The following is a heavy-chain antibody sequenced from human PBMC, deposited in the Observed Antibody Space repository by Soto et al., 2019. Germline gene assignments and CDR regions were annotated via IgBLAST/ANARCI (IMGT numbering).Heavy chain of an antibody. V-gene: IGHV3-48*02. Sequence: GGSLRLSCAASGFTFSSYSMNWVRQAPGKGLEWVSYISSSSSTIYYADSVKGRFTISRDNAKNSLYLQMNSLRDEDTAVYYCARDPGLVEATKNSSYDYWGQGTLVTVSS. CDR3: ARDPGLVEATKNSSYDY. D-gene: IGHD1-26*01. CDR1: GFTFSSYS. CDR2: ISSSSSTI. J-gene: IGHJ4*02.